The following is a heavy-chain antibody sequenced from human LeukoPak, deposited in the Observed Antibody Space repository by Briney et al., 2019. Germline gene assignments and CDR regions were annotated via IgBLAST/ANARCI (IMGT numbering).Heavy chain of an antibody. CDR3: ATHSQHAFHI. D-gene: IGHD1-1*01. CDR2: IYYTGST. V-gene: IGHV4-39*01. CDR1: GGSISSSTYY. Sequence: SETLSLTCTVSGGSISSSTYYWAWIRQPPGKGLEWIGTIYYTGSTYYSPSLKSRVTISVDTSKNQFSLKLSSVTDADTAVYYCATHSQHAFHIWSQGTMVTVSS. J-gene: IGHJ3*02.